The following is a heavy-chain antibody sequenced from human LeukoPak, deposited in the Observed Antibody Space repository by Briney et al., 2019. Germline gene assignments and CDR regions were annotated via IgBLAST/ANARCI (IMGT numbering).Heavy chain of an antibody. D-gene: IGHD3-22*01. CDR3: AKDLLREGDYYDSSGYFDY. Sequence: GGSLRLSCAASGFTFSSYAMSWVRQAPGKGLEWVSAISGSGGSTYYADSVKGRFTISRDNSKNTLYLQMNSLRAEDKAVYYCAKDLLREGDYYDSSGYFDYWGQGTLVTVSS. V-gene: IGHV3-23*01. J-gene: IGHJ4*02. CDR1: GFTFSSYA. CDR2: ISGSGGST.